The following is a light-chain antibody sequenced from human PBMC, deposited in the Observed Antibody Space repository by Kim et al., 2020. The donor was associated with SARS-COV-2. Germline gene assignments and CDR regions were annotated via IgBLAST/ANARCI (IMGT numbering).Light chain of an antibody. CDR2: DAS. J-gene: IGKJ1*01. Sequence: LTPGQSATLSCKASQSIYSNSVAWYQHKPGQTPRLLIYDASSRATAIADRFSGSGSGTDFTLTISRLEPEDFAVYYCQQYGSSPTFGQGTKVDIK. CDR1: QSIYSNS. V-gene: IGKV3-20*01. CDR3: QQYGSSPT.